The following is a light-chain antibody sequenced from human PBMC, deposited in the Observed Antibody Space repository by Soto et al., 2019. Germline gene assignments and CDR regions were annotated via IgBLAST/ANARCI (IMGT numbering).Light chain of an antibody. V-gene: IGLV4-69*01. Sequence: QLVLTQSPSASASLGASVKLTCTLSSGHSSYSIAWHQQQPEKGPRYLMKLHSDGSHRKGDGIPDRFSGSSSGAERYLTISRLQSEDEADYYCQTWGTGFRVFGGGTKVTVL. CDR3: QTWGTGFRV. J-gene: IGLJ2*01. CDR1: SGHSSYS. CDR2: LHSDGSH.